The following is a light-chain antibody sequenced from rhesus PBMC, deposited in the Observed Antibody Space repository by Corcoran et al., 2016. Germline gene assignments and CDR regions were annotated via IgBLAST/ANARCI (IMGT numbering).Light chain of an antibody. Sequence: DIVMTQTPLSLPVTPGEPASISCRSSHRLLDSEDGNTYLDWYLQKPGQSPQLVIYEVSNRASGVPERFSGRCSDTDFTRKSSRVEAEDVWLYYCMQALEFPRTFGQGTKVEIK. CDR3: MQALEFPRT. V-gene: IGKV2-104*02. J-gene: IGKJ1*01. CDR2: EVS. CDR1: HRLLDSEDGNTY.